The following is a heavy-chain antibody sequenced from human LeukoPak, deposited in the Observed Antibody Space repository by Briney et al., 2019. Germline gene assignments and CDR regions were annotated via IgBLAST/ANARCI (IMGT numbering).Heavy chain of an antibody. CDR2: ISYDGSNK. CDR1: GFTFSSYG. CDR3: AKDGVPYSGSYLGDY. V-gene: IGHV3-30*18. D-gene: IGHD1-26*01. J-gene: IGHJ4*02. Sequence: GRSLRLSCAASGFTFSSYGMHWVRQAPGKGLGWVAVISYDGSNKYYADSVKGRFTISRDNSKNTLYLQMNSLRAEDTAVYYCAKDGVPYSGSYLGDYWGQGTLVTVSS.